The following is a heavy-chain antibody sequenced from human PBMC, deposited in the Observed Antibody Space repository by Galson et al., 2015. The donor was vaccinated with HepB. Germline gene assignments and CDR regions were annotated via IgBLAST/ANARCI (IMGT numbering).Heavy chain of an antibody. V-gene: IGHV3-30*02. J-gene: IGHJ6*02. CDR2: IRYDGSNK. D-gene: IGHD3-22*01. Sequence: SLRLSCAASGFSFSSYGMHWVRQAPGKGLEWVAFIRYDGSNKYYADSVKGRFTISRDNSKNTLYLQMNSLRAEDTAVYYCAKENSSGPSSYYYNGMDVWGQGTTVTVSS. CDR1: GFSFSSYG. CDR3: AKENSSGPSSYYYNGMDV.